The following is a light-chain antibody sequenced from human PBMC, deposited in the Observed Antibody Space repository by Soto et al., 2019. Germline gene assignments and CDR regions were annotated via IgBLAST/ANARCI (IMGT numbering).Light chain of an antibody. CDR1: SGHSSYA. V-gene: IGLV4-69*01. CDR3: QTWGTGIRV. Sequence: QLVLTQSPSASASLGASVKLTCTLSSGHSSYAIAWHQQQPEKGPRYLMKLNSDGSHSKGDGIPDRLPGSSSGAERYLAISGLQSEDEADYYCQTWGTGIRVFGTGTKVTVL. CDR2: LNSDGSH. J-gene: IGLJ1*01.